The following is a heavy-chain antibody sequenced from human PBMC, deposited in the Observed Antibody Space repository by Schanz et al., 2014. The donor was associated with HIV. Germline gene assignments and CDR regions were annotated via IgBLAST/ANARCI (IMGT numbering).Heavy chain of an antibody. CDR2: MNPASGNT. V-gene: IGHV1-8*01. CDR1: GYNFVSYD. J-gene: IGHJ4*02. D-gene: IGHD5-18*01. CDR3: AREGATGYITY. Sequence: QVQLVQSGAEVKKPGASVRVSCKASGYNFVSYDINWIRQAPGQGPEWMGWMNPASGNTGYAQKFQGRVTMTRDTSISTAFMELSRLRSDDTAVYYCAREGATGYITYWGQGTLVTVSS.